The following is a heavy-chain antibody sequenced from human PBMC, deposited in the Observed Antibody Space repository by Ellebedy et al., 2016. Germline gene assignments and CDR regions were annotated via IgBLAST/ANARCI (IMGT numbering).Heavy chain of an antibody. CDR1: GFTFSGYG. J-gene: IGHJ6*02. Sequence: GESLKISXAASGFTFSGYGMHWVRQAPGKGLEWVAVISYDGSNKYYADSVKDRFIISRDNSKNTLYLQMNSLRAEDTALYYCAKDGSYIDYYGMDVWGQGTTVTVSS. CDR2: ISYDGSNK. V-gene: IGHV3-30*18. CDR3: AKDGSYIDYYGMDV. D-gene: IGHD1-26*01.